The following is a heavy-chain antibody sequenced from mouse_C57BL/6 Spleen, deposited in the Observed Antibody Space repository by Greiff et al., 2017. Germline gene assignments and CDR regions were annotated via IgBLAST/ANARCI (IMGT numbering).Heavy chain of an antibody. V-gene: IGHV1-62-2*01. CDR1: GYTFTEYT. J-gene: IGHJ4*01. D-gene: IGHD2-3*01. Sequence: QVQLQQSGAELVKPGASVKLSCKASGYTFTEYTIHWVKQRSGQGLEWIGWFYPGSGSIKYNEKFKDKATLTADKSSSTVYMELSRLTSEDSAVXFCARHEDSPDGYYREDAMDYWGQGTSVTVSS. CDR2: FYPGSGSI. CDR3: ARHEDSPDGYYREDAMDY.